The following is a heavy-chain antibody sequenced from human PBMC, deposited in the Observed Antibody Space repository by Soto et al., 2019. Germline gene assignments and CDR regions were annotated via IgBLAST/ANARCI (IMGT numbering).Heavy chain of an antibody. Sequence: ASVKVSCKASGYTFTSYAMHWVRQAPGQRLEWMGWINAGNGNTKYSQKFQGRVTITRDTSASTAYMELSSLRSEDTAVYYCARGPPCMDAFDIWGQGTKVTVSS. J-gene: IGHJ3*02. CDR1: GYTFTSYA. V-gene: IGHV1-3*01. CDR2: INAGNGNT. CDR3: ARGPPCMDAFDI.